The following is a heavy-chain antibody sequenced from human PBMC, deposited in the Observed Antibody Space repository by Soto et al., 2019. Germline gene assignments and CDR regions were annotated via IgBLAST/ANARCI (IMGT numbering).Heavy chain of an antibody. CDR2: ISSSGSTI. J-gene: IGHJ6*02. V-gene: IGHV3-48*03. CDR1: VFRFSSYE. Sequence: CXRLSGSAGVFRFSSYEVKWFRHAPGKGLEWVSYISSSGSTIYYADSVKGRLTISRDTAQNSMYLQMNSLRAEDTAVYYCPRPEGSVNGNHDFRSGMEVPGQATTVKVYS. CDR3: PRPEGSVNGNHDFRSGMEV. D-gene: IGHD3-3*01.